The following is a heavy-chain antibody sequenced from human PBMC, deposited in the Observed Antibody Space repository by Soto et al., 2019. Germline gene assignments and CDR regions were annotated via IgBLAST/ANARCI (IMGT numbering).Heavy chain of an antibody. CDR3: ARDDSYYDSSGYCLGY. CDR2: ISSSSSYI. J-gene: IGHJ4*02. V-gene: IGHV3-21*01. D-gene: IGHD3-22*01. Sequence: GGSLRLSCAASGFTFSSYSMNWARQAPGKGLEWVSSISSSSSYIYYADSVKGRFTISRDNAKNSLYLQMNSLRAEDTAVYYCARDDSYYDSSGYCLGYWGQGTLVTVSS. CDR1: GFTFSSYS.